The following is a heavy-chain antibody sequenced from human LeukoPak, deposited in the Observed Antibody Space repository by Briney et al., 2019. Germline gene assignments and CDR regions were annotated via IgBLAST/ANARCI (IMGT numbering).Heavy chain of an antibody. CDR1: GGSISSYY. CDR3: ASSYGSGSYYP. V-gene: IGHV4-59*01. D-gene: IGHD3-10*01. CDR2: IYYSGIT. J-gene: IGHJ5*02. Sequence: SETLSLTCTVSGGSISSYYWSWIRQPPGKGLEWIGYIYYSGITNYNPSLKSRVTISVDTSKNQFSLKLSSVTAADTAVYYCASSYGSGSYYPWGQGPLVIVSS.